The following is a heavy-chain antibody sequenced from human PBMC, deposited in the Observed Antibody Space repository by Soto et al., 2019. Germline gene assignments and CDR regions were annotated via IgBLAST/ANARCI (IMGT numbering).Heavy chain of an antibody. J-gene: IGHJ2*01. CDR2: IYSGGRT. CDR3: ARVNYYDTNYWYFDL. D-gene: IGHD3-22*01. V-gene: IGHV3-66*01. CDR1: GFTVSTNY. Sequence: EVQLGESGGGLVQPGGSLRLSCAASGFTVSTNYMSWVRQAPGKGLEWVSLIYSGGRTYYADSVKGRFTIPRDTNTLYLQMNSLRAEDTAVYYCARVNYYDTNYWYFDLWGRGTLVTVSS.